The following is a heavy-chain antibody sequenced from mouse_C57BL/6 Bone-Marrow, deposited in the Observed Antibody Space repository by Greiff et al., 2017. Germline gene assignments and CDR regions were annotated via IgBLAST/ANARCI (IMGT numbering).Heavy chain of an antibody. D-gene: IGHD1-1*01. CDR1: GYTFTDYY. J-gene: IGHJ2*03. CDR2: INPNNGGT. V-gene: IGHV1-26*01. CDR3: AREDYGSSWYFDF. Sequence: EVQLQQSGPELVKPGASVKISCKASGYTFTDYYMNWVKQSHGKSLEWIGDINPNNGGTSYNQKLKGKATLTVDKSSSTAYMELRSLTSEDSAVYDCAREDYGSSWYFDFGGQGTSLTVSS.